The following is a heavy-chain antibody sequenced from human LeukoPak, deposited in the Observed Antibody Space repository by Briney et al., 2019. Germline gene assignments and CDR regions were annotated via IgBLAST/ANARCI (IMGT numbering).Heavy chain of an antibody. CDR3: VRDRGWFHFDL. V-gene: IGHV3-7*01. CDR1: GFSFSSSW. CDR2: IKGDGSTN. J-gene: IGHJ4*02. Sequence: GGSLRLSCAASGFSFSSSWMTWVRQAPGKGLEWVAHIKGDGSTNKYVDSVKGRFTISRDNTKNSLFLQLNSLRAEDTAVYYCVRDRGWFHFDLWGQGTLVTVSS. D-gene: IGHD3-10*01.